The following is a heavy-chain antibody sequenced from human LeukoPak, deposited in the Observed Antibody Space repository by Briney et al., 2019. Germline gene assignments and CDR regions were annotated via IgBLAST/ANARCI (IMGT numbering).Heavy chain of an antibody. V-gene: IGHV5-51*01. CDR3: TVPEVQTTARFAS. J-gene: IGHJ5*01. Sequence: GSLKISCKGSGYSFTSYWIGWVRQMPGKGLEWMGIIYPGDSDTRYSPSFQGQVTISADKSISTAYLQWSSLKASDTAMYYCTVPEVQTTARFASWGKGTLVTVS. D-gene: IGHD2-21*02. CDR1: GYSFTSYW. CDR2: IYPGDSDT.